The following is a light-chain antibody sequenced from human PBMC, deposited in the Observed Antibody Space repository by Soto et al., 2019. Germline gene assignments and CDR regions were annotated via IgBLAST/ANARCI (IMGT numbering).Light chain of an antibody. V-gene: IGKV1-13*02. CDR1: QGISSA. CDR3: QQFNSYTPIT. CDR2: DAS. Sequence: AIQLTQSPSSLSASVGDRVTITCRASQGISSALAWYQQKPGKAPKLLIYDASSLESGVPSRFSDSGSGTDFSHTSSSLQPEDFAAYYCQQFNSYTPITFGQGTLLEIK. J-gene: IGKJ5*01.